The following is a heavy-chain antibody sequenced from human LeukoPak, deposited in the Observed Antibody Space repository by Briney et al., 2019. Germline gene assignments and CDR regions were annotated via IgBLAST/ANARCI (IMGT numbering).Heavy chain of an antibody. Sequence: GGSLRLSCAASGFTFSIYSMNWVRQAPGKGLEWVSYISSDSDLIYYADSVKGRFTISRDNAKNSLYLQMNSLRDEDTAVYYCARLWGFCSGSSCYSRPYWGQGTLVTVSS. J-gene: IGHJ4*02. V-gene: IGHV3-48*02. CDR3: ARLWGFCSGSSCYSRPY. CDR1: GFTFSIYS. D-gene: IGHD2-15*01. CDR2: ISSDSDLI.